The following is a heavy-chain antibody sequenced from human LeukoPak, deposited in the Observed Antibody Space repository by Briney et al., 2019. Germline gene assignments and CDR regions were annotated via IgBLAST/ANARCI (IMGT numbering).Heavy chain of an antibody. D-gene: IGHD3-3*01. CDR3: ACDYDFWSGYYENWFDP. CDR1: GDSVSSNSAA. CDR2: TYYRSKWYN. V-gene: IGHV6-1*01. J-gene: IGHJ5*02. Sequence: SQTLSLTCAISGDSVSSNSAAWNWIRQSPSRGLEWLGRTYYRSKWYNDYAVSVKSRITINPDTSKNQFSLQPNSVTPEDTAVYYCACDYDFWSGYYENWFDPWGQGTLVTVSS.